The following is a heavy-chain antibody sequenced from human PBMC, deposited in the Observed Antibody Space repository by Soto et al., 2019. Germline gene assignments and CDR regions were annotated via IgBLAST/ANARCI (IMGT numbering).Heavy chain of an antibody. J-gene: IGHJ5*02. CDR2: MNPGSGNT. Sequence: QVRLVQSGPEVKTPGASVKVSCKASGYSFTNNDVSWVRQATGQGLEWMGWMNPGSGNTGYAQKFQGRVTMTRDISIATAYMELSGLTSDDTAIYYCARMATFGSLNWFDPWGQGTLVSVSS. D-gene: IGHD3-16*01. CDR3: ARMATFGSLNWFDP. CDR1: GYSFTNND. V-gene: IGHV1-8*01.